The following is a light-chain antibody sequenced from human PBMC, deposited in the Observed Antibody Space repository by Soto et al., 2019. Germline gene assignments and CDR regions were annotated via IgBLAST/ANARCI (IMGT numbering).Light chain of an antibody. CDR3: QQYQSYWT. Sequence: DIQMTQSPSTLSASVGDRVTITCRARQSISSWLAWYQQKPGKAPNLLIYKASSLESGVPSRFSGSGSGTEFTLTISSLQPDDFATYYCQQYQSYWTFGQGTKVEIK. CDR2: KAS. CDR1: QSISSW. V-gene: IGKV1-5*03. J-gene: IGKJ1*01.